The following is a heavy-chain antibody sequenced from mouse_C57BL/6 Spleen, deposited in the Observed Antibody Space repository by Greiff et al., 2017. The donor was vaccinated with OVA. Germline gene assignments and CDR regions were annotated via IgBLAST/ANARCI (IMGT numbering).Heavy chain of an antibody. CDR3: ARLYDGSYAMDY. Sequence: VQLVESGPELVKPGASVKISCKASGYSFTSYYIHWVKQRPGQGLEWIGWIYPGSGNTKYNEKFKGKATLTADTSSSTAYMQLSSLTSEDSAVYYCARLYDGSYAMDYWGQGTSVTVSS. D-gene: IGHD2-3*01. V-gene: IGHV1-66*01. CDR1: GYSFTSYY. J-gene: IGHJ4*01. CDR2: IYPGSGNT.